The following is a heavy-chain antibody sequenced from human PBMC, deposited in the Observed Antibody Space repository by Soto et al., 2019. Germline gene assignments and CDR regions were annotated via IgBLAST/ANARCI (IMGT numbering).Heavy chain of an antibody. CDR3: ARTRPPLLHALDF. Sequence: SGPTLVNPTQTLTLTCTFSGFSLSTYKMCVSWVRQPPGKALEWLARIDWDDDKSYSTSLKTRLTISKDTSKNQVVLTLTNMDPGDTATYYCARTRPPLLHALDFWGQGTMVTVSS. CDR1: GFSLSTYKMC. V-gene: IGHV2-70*11. J-gene: IGHJ3*01. CDR2: IDWDDDK.